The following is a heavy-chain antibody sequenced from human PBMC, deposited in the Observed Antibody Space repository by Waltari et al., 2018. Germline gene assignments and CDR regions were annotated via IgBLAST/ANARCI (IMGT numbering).Heavy chain of an antibody. V-gene: IGHV4-59*01. J-gene: IGHJ6*02. Sequence: QVQLQESGPGLVKPSETLSLTCTVSGGSISSYYWSWIRQPPGKGLEWIGYIYYSGSTNYNPSLKSRVTISVDTSKNQFSLKLSSVTAADTAVYYCARCGSSGPGGHYYYYGMDVWGQGTTVTVSS. CDR2: IYYSGST. CDR1: GGSISSYY. CDR3: ARCGSSGPGGHYYYYGMDV. D-gene: IGHD6-19*01.